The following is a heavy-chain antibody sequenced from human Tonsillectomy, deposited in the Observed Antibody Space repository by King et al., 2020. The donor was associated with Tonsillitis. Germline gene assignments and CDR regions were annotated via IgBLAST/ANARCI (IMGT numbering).Heavy chain of an antibody. CDR2: IKEDGSEK. J-gene: IGHJ3*02. V-gene: IGHV3-7*04. CDR1: GFTFSSYW. D-gene: IGHD3-22*01. CDR3: AGGGVYYDRSGYACAFDI. Sequence: VQLVESGGGLVQPGGSLRLSCAASGFTFSSYWMSWVRQAPGKGLEWVANIKEDGSEKHYVDSVKGRITISRDNAKNSLFLQMNSLRAEDTAVYYCAGGGVYYDRSGYACAFDIWGQGTMVTVSS.